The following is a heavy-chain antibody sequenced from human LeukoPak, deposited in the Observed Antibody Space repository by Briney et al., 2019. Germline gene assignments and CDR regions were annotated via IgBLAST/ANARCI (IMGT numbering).Heavy chain of an antibody. V-gene: IGHV4-39*01. D-gene: IGHD1-26*01. Sequence: SETLSLTCTVSGGSISSSGYYWGWIHQPPGKGLEWIASIYYSGSTYYNPSLKSRVTISVDTSKNQLSLKLSSLTAADTAVYYCARHEYSGSYYGLSWFDPWGQGTLVTVSS. CDR2: IYYSGST. CDR3: ARHEYSGSYYGLSWFDP. J-gene: IGHJ5*02. CDR1: GGSISSSGYY.